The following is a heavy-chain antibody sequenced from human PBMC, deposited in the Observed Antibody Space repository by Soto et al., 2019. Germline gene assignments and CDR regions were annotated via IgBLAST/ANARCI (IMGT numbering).Heavy chain of an antibody. CDR2: IYSGGST. D-gene: IGHD6-6*01. V-gene: IGHV3-53*02. J-gene: IGHJ4*02. CDR1: GFTVSNNY. Sequence: EVQLVETGGGLIQPGGSLRLSCAASGFTVSNNYMSWVRQAPGKGLEWVSVIYSGGSTYYADSVKGRFTVSRDNSKNTMYLQMNGLRADDTAVYYCTRGGTSSSRPDYWGKGTLVTVSS. CDR3: TRGGTSSSRPDY.